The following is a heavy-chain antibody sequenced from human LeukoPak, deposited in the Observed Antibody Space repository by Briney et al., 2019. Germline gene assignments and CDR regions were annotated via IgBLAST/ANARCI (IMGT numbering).Heavy chain of an antibody. Sequence: GGSLRLSCAASGFTFNNYGMHWVRQAPGKGLDWVAFIRYDGSKKYYADSVKGRFTISRDNAKNSLYLQMNSLRAEDTAVYYCARAPPVYGSGSGLGAFDIWGQGTMVTVSS. CDR3: ARAPPVYGSGSGLGAFDI. J-gene: IGHJ3*02. V-gene: IGHV3-30*02. CDR1: GFTFNNYG. CDR2: IRYDGSKK. D-gene: IGHD3-10*01.